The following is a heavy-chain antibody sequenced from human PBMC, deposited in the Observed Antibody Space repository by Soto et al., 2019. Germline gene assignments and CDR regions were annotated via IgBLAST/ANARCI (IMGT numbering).Heavy chain of an antibody. CDR3: ARQIATRTNWFDP. J-gene: IGHJ5*01. V-gene: IGHV1-18*04. CDR2: VSAFNGKG. D-gene: IGHD3-22*01. CDR1: GYPFVNYY. Sequence: QVQLVQSGTEVAKPGASVKVSCKTSGYPFVNYYINWVRQAPGQGLEWMGWVSAFNGKGDYAQKFQGRVTMTTDTSTSTAYMELRSLRSDDTATYYYARQIATRTNWFDPWGQGTLVTVST.